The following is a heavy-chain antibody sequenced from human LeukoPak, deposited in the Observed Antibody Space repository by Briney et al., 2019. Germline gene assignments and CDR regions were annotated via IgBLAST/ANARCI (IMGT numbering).Heavy chain of an antibody. Sequence: SETLSLTCAVYGGSFSGYYWSWLRQPPGKGLEWIGEINHSGSTNYNPSLKSRVTISVDTSKNQFSLKLSSVTAADTAVYYCARSSSGWDDAFDIWGQGTMVTVSS. CDR2: INHSGST. CDR3: ARSSSGWDDAFDI. V-gene: IGHV4-34*01. J-gene: IGHJ3*02. D-gene: IGHD6-19*01. CDR1: GGSFSGYY.